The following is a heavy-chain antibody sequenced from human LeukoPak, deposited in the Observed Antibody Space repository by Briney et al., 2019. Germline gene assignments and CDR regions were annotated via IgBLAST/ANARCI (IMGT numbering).Heavy chain of an antibody. CDR3: ARQPDDFSGWNNGQDYFDY. CDR1: GFTFTSYA. J-gene: IGHJ4*02. Sequence: PGGSLRLSCAASGFTFTSYAMSWVRQAPGKGLEWVAGIGGSGGRTYYADPVKGRFTISRDNSKNTLYLQMNSLRAEDTAVYYCARQPDDFSGWNNGQDYFDYWGQGTLVTVSS. CDR2: IGGSGGRT. D-gene: IGHD6-19*01. V-gene: IGHV3-23*01.